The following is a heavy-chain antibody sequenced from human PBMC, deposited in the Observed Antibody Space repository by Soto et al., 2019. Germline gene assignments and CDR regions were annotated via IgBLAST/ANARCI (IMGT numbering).Heavy chain of an antibody. D-gene: IGHD3-22*01. Sequence: SETLSLTCAVYGGSFSGYYWSWIRQPPGKGLEWIGEINHSGSTNYNPSLKSRVTISVDTSKNQLSLKLSSVTAADTAVYYCAGTYYYDSSGFWPLWGQGTLVTVS. CDR3: AGTYYYDSSGFWPL. CDR2: INHSGST. V-gene: IGHV4-34*01. CDR1: GGSFSGYY. J-gene: IGHJ4*02.